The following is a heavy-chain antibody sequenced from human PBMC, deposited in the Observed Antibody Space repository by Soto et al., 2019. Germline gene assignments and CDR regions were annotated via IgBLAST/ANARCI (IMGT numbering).Heavy chain of an antibody. V-gene: IGHV1-69*01. CDR3: AGGGVWGYSSSSWQIDY. J-gene: IGHJ4*02. CDR1: GGTFSSYA. D-gene: IGHD6-6*01. Sequence: QVQLVQSGAEVKKPGSSVKVSCKASGGTFSSYAISWVRQAPGQGLEWMGGIIPIFGTANYAQKFQGRVTITADESTSTAYMELSSLRSEDTAVYYCAGGGVWGYSSSSWQIDYWGQGTLVTVSS. CDR2: IIPIFGTA.